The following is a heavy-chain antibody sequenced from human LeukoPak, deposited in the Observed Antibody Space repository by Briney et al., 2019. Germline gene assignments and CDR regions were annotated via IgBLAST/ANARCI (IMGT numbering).Heavy chain of an antibody. Sequence: GGSLRLSCAASGFTFSSYAMHWVRQAPGKGLEWVAVISYDGSNKYYADSVEGRFTISRDNSKNTLYLQMNSLRAEDTAVYYCARDIYQGGEFDYWGQGTLVTVSS. CDR3: ARDIYQGGEFDY. V-gene: IGHV3-30-3*01. CDR2: ISYDGSNK. CDR1: GFTFSSYA. D-gene: IGHD3-10*01. J-gene: IGHJ4*02.